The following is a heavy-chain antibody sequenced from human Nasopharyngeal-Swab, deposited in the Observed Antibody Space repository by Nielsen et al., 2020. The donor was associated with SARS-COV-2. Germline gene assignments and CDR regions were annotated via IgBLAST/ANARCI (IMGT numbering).Heavy chain of an antibody. J-gene: IGHJ4*02. CDR2: FDPEDGET. CDR1: GYTFTSYG. CDR3: ATDPAIFGVVNFDY. Sequence: ASVKVSCKASGYTFTSYGISWVRQAPGKGLEWMGGFDPEDGETIYAQKFQGRVTMTEDTSTDTAYMELSSLRSEDTAVYYCATDPAIFGVVNFDYWGQGTLVTVSS. D-gene: IGHD3-3*01. V-gene: IGHV1-24*01.